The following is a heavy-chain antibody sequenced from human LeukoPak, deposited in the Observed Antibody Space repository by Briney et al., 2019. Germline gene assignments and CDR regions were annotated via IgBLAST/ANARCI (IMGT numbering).Heavy chain of an antibody. CDR3: ARGCSSTSCHWDYYGMDV. Sequence: ASVKVSCKASAYTFSSYNIHWMRQAPGQGLEWMGGIIPIFGTANYAQKFQGRVTITADESTSTAYMELSSLRSEDTAVYYCARGCSSTSCHWDYYGMDVWGQGTTVTVSS. V-gene: IGHV1-69*13. CDR1: AYTFSSYN. D-gene: IGHD2-2*01. CDR2: IIPIFGTA. J-gene: IGHJ6*02.